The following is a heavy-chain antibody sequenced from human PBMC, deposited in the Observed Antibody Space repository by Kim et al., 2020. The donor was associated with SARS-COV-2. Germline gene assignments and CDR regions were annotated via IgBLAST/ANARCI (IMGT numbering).Heavy chain of an antibody. D-gene: IGHD3-9*01. CDR3: AKGIDILTGYFAMDV. V-gene: IGHV3-23*01. J-gene: IGHJ6*02. Sequence: ADSVEGRFTISRDNSKSTLYLQMNSLRAEDTAVYYCAKGIDILTGYFAMDVWGQGTTVTVSS.